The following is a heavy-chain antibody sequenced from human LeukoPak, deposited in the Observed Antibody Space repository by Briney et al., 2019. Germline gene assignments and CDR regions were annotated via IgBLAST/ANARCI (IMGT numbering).Heavy chain of an antibody. Sequence: GGSLRLSCEVSGFSLSSYSMNWVRQAPGKGLEWISYISSGSSTIFYSDSVKGRFTISRDNAKNSLFLQMNSLRADDTAVYYCARQGIWGALDIWGQGTMVTVSS. CDR1: GFSLSSYS. D-gene: IGHD3-16*01. J-gene: IGHJ3*02. V-gene: IGHV3-48*04. CDR2: ISSGSSTI. CDR3: ARQGIWGALDI.